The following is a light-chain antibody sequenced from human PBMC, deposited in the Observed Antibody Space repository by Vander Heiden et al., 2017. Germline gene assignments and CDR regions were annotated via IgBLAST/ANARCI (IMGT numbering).Light chain of an antibody. CDR2: WAS. CDR1: QSVLYSSNNKNY. J-gene: IGKJ2*01. V-gene: IGKV4-1*01. CDR3: QQSYSTPRT. Sequence: EIVMTQYPDSLAVSLGERATINCRSSQSVLYSSNNKNYLTWYQQKPGQPPKLLIYWASTRESGVPDRFTGSGSGTEFTLTISSLQAEDVAVYYCQQSYSTPRTFGQGTKVEIK.